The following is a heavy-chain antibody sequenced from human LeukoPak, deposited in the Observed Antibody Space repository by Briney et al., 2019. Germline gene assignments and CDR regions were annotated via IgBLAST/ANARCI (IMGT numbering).Heavy chain of an antibody. J-gene: IGHJ4*02. D-gene: IGHD6-13*01. CDR1: GGSISSYY. CDR3: ARESETYSSSWIDY. Sequence: NPSETLSLTCTVSGGSISSYYWSWIRQPPGKGLEWIGYIYYSGSTNYNPSLKSRVTISVDTSKNQFSLKLSSVTAADTAVYYCARESETYSSSWIDYWGQGTLVTVSS. V-gene: IGHV4-59*01. CDR2: IYYSGST.